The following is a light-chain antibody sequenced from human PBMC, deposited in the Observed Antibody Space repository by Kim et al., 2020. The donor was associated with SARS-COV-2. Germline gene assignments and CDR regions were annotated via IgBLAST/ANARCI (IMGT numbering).Light chain of an antibody. J-gene: IGKJ5*01. V-gene: IGKV1-39*01. CDR1: QSISSY. CDR3: QQSYSTPIT. Sequence: DIQITQSPSSLSTSEGDRVTITCRASQSISSYLNWYQQKPGKAPKLLIYGASSFQSGVPSRFSGSGSGTDFTLTISSLQPEDFATYYCQQSYSTPITFGQGTRLEIK. CDR2: GAS.